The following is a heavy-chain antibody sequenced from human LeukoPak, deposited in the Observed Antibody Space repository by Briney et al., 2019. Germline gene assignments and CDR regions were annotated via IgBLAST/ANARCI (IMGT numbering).Heavy chain of an antibody. Sequence: SETLSLTCVVSGYSISTGYYWGWIRQPPGKGLEWIVYIFHSGSTYYNPSLESRVTISVDTSKNQFSLKLSSVTAADTAVYYCARAPFSYDRTTAFDYWGQGTLVTVSS. CDR2: IFHSGST. CDR1: GYSISTGYY. D-gene: IGHD3-22*01. J-gene: IGHJ4*02. CDR3: ARAPFSYDRTTAFDY. V-gene: IGHV4-38-2*01.